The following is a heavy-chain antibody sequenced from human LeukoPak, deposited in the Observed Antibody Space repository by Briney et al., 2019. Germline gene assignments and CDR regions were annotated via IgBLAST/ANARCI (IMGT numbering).Heavy chain of an antibody. CDR1: GGTFSSYA. J-gene: IGHJ4*02. CDR3: AREGGDIGSGYYLGLDY. V-gene: IGHV1-18*01. Sequence: ASVKVSCKASGGTFSSYAISWVRQAPGQGLEWMGWISAYNGNTNYAQKLQGRVTMTTDTSTSTAYMELRSLRSDDTAVYYCAREGGDIGSGYYLGLDYWGQGTLVTVSS. CDR2: ISAYNGNT. D-gene: IGHD3-22*01.